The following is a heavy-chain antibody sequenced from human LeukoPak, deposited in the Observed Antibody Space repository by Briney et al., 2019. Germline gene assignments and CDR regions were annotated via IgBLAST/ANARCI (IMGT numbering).Heavy chain of an antibody. CDR2: IWYDGSNK. D-gene: IGHD6-13*01. J-gene: IGHJ6*02. V-gene: IGHV3-33*01. CDR3: ARAAADDYYYYGMDV. Sequence: PGGSLRLTCAASGFTFSSYGMHWVRQAPGKGLEWVAVIWYDGSNKYYADSVKGRFTISRDNSKNTLYLQMNSLRAEDTAVYYCARAAADDYYYYGMDVWGQGTTVTVSS. CDR1: GFTFSSYG.